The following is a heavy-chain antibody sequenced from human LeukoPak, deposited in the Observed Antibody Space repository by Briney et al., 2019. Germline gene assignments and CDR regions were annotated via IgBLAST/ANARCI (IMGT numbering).Heavy chain of an antibody. Sequence: GGSLRLSCAASGFTFSRYSMNWVRQAPGKGLEWVSYISSSSSTIYYADSVKGRFTITRDNAKNSLYLQMNSLRAEDTAVYYCARELGAFDYWGQGTLVTVSS. J-gene: IGHJ4*02. CDR2: ISSSSSTI. CDR1: GFTFSRYS. V-gene: IGHV3-48*01. CDR3: ARELGAFDY. D-gene: IGHD4/OR15-4a*01.